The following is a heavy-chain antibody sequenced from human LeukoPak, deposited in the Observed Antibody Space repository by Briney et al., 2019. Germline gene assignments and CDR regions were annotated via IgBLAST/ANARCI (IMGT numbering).Heavy chain of an antibody. D-gene: IGHD1-7*01. CDR2: TSDCGDYT. V-gene: IGHV3-23*01. Sequence: GGSLRLPCAASGFTFTSYSMSWVRQAPGKGLEWVSGTSDCGDYTYYADSVKGRFTISRDSSKNTLFLQMNSLRAEDTALYFCARKAQYNGHYPLDYWGQGTLVTVSS. CDR1: GFTFTSYS. J-gene: IGHJ4*02. CDR3: ARKAQYNGHYPLDY.